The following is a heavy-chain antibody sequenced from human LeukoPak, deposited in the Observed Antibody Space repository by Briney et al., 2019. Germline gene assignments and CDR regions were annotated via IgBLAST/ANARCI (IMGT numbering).Heavy chain of an antibody. CDR3: ARPREVYCSGGSCPFDY. CDR1: GGTFSSYA. D-gene: IGHD2-15*01. V-gene: IGHV1-69*06. CDR2: IIPIFGTA. Sequence: SVKVSCKASGGTFSSYAISWVRQAPGQGLEWMGGIIPIFGTANYAQKFQGRVTITADKSTSTAYMELSSLRSEDTAVYYCARPREVYCSGGSCPFDYWGQGTLVTVSS. J-gene: IGHJ4*02.